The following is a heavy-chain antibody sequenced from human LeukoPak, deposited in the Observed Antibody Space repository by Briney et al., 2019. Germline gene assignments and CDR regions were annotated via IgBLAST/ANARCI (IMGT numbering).Heavy chain of an antibody. CDR3: AKEKPTYYDILTGSGRPIWFDP. V-gene: IGHV3-11*01. Sequence: GGSLRLSCAASGFTFSDYYMSWIRQAPGKGLEWVSYISSSGSTIYYADSVKGRFTISRDNAKNSLYLQMNSLRAEDTAVYYCAKEKPTYYDILTGSGRPIWFDPWGQGTLVTVSS. J-gene: IGHJ5*02. CDR2: ISSSGSTI. CDR1: GFTFSDYY. D-gene: IGHD3-9*01.